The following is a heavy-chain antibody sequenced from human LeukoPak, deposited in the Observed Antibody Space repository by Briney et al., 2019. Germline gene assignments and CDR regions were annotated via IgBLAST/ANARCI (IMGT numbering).Heavy chain of an antibody. D-gene: IGHD2-2*01. CDR2: IWYDGSNK. J-gene: IGHJ6*04. CDR3: AKDIVVPRPYYGMDV. Sequence: PGRSLRLSCAASGFTFSSYGMHWVRQAPGKGLEWVAVIWYDGSNKYYADSMKGRFTISRDNSKNTLYLQMNSLRAEDTAVYYCAKDIVVPRPYYGMDVWGKGTTVTVSS. CDR1: GFTFSSYG. V-gene: IGHV3-33*06.